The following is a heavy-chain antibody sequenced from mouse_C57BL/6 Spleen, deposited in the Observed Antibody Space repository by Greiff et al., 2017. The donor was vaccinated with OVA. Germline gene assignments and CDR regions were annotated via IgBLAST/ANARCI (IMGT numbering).Heavy chain of an antibody. CDR1: GFTFSSYA. D-gene: IGHD1-1*01. V-gene: IGHV5-4*01. J-gene: IGHJ2*01. CDR2: ISDGGSYT. Sequence: EVKVVESGGGLVKPGGSLKLSCAASGFTFSSYAMSWVRQTPEKRLEWVATISDGGSYTYYPDNVKGRFTISRDNAKNNLYLQMSHLKSEDTAMYYCARDLNYYGSTSFDYWGQGTTLTVSS. CDR3: ARDLNYYGSTSFDY.